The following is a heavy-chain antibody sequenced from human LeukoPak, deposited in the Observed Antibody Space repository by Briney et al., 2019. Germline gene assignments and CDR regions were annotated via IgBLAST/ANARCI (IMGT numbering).Heavy chain of an antibody. D-gene: IGHD5-12*01. CDR1: GFTFSNYW. CDR2: INQDGSEE. J-gene: IGHJ4*02. V-gene: IGHV3-7*01. CDR3: VRDGGVSGYDLLDY. Sequence: GGSLRLSCAASGFTFSNYWMTWVRQAPGKGLEWVAHINQDGSEEHYKDSVKARFTISRDNAKNSLSLQMNSLRAEDTAVYYCVRDGGVSGYDLLDYWGQGTLVTVSS.